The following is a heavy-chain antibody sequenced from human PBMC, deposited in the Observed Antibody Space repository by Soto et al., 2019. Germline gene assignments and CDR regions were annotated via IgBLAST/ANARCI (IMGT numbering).Heavy chain of an antibody. V-gene: IGHV3-15*01. J-gene: IGHJ4*02. CDR2: IKSKTDGGTT. Sequence: PVGSLRLSCAASGFTFSNAWMSWVRQAPGKGLEWVGRIKSKTDGGTTDYAAPVKGRFTISRDDSKNTLYLQMNSLKTEDTAVYYCTTGSPIMIVVAAYYFDYWGQGTLVTVSS. D-gene: IGHD3-22*01. CDR1: GFTFSNAW. CDR3: TTGSPIMIVVAAYYFDY.